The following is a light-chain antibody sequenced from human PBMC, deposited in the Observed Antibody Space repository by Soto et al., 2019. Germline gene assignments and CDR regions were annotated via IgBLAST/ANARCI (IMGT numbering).Light chain of an antibody. Sequence: IVVTKSASTLSLSPGERATLSCRASQSVSSNLAWYQQKPGQAPRLLIYGASTRATGITARFSGSGSGTDFALTIISLQSEDFAVYYCQQYDNWHQTFGQGTKVDIK. CDR1: QSVSSN. CDR3: QQYDNWHQT. V-gene: IGKV3-15*01. J-gene: IGKJ1*01. CDR2: GAS.